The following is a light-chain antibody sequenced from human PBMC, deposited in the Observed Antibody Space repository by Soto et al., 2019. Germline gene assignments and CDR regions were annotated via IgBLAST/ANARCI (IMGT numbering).Light chain of an antibody. CDR3: SSYTSSTTLYV. CDR1: SSDVGNYNY. Sequence: QSALTQPASVSGSPGQSITISCTGASSDVGNYNYVSWYQQHPGKAPKLIIYDVSNRPPGVSNRFSGSKSGNTASLTISGLQAEDEADYYCSSYTSSTTLYVFGTGTKSPS. CDR2: DVS. V-gene: IGLV2-14*03. J-gene: IGLJ1*01.